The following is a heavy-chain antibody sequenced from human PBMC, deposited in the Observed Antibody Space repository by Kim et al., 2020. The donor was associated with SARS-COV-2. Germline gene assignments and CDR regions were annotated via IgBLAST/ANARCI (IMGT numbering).Heavy chain of an antibody. Sequence: GGSLRLSCAASGFTFSDYGMHWVRQAPGKGLEWVARIDYDGNSKYYADSVKGRFIISRDTSKNTVYLQMNSLRVEDTAVYYCARDSNAFYYTDVYFEDCGQDALVSVSS. V-gene: IGHV3-33*08. CDR1: GFTFSDYG. J-gene: IGHJ1*01. CDR3: ARDSNAFYYTDVYFED. CDR2: IDYDGNSK. D-gene: IGHD3-22*01.